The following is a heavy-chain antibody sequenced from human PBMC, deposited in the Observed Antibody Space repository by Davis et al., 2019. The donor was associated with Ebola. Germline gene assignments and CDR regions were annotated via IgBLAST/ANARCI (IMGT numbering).Heavy chain of an antibody. CDR2: IKQDGSEK. V-gene: IGHV3-7*03. J-gene: IGHJ4*02. CDR1: GFTFSNYL. CDR3: ARKSTFVDY. Sequence: GESLKISCAASGFTFSNYLMSWVRQAPGKGLEWVANIKQDGSEKYYVDSVKGRFTISRDNAKNSLYLQMNSLRAEDTAVYYCARKSTFVDYWGQGTRVTVSS. D-gene: IGHD3-10*02.